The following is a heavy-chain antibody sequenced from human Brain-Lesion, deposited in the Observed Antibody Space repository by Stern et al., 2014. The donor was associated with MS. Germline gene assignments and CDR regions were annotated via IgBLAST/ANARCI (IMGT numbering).Heavy chain of an antibody. D-gene: IGHD1-26*01. V-gene: IGHV1-24*01. CDR3: ATLSPGAGGNYYRHFDY. CDR1: GYTLTELS. J-gene: IGHJ4*02. CDR2: FDPEDGET. Sequence: QVQLVESGAEVKKPGASVKVSCKVSGYTLTELSMHWVRQAPRKGLEWMGGFDPEDGETIYAQTFQGRVTMTEDTSTDTAYMELSSLRSEDTAVYYCATLSPGAGGNYYRHFDYWGQGTLVTVSS.